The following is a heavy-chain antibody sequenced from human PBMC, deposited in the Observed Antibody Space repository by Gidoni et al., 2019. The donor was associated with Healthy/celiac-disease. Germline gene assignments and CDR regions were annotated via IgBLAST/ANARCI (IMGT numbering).Heavy chain of an antibody. CDR1: AFTFSSSA. D-gene: IGHD3-16*01. Sequence: EVQLLESGGGLVQPGGSLRLSCAASAFTFSSSAMSWVRQAPGKGLEWVSAISGSGGSTYYADSVKGRFTISRDNSKNTLYLQMNSLRAEDTAVYYCAKDLRRFGGVIYTPGWFDPWGQGTLVTVSS. CDR2: ISGSGGST. J-gene: IGHJ5*02. CDR3: AKDLRRFGGVIYTPGWFDP. V-gene: IGHV3-23*01.